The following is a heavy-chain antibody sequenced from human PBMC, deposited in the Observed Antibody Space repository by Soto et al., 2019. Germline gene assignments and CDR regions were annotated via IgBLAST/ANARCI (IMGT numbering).Heavy chain of an antibody. CDR2: ILYDGSNK. V-gene: IGHV3-33*01. Sequence: QVQLVESGGDVVQPGRSLRLSCAASGFTFSNYGIHWPRHAPGKGLEWVAGILYDGSNKYYADSVKGRFTIPRDNFKNTLYPQMNSLRAEDTAVYYCAGVTYYFDYCCQGTLVTVSS. D-gene: IGHD2-21*02. J-gene: IGHJ4*02. CDR3: AGVTYYFDY. CDR1: GFTFSNYG.